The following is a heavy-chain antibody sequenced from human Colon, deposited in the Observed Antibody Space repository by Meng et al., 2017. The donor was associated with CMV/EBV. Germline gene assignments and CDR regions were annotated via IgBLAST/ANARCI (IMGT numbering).Heavy chain of an antibody. D-gene: IGHD3-3*01. CDR2: VTGTTT. CDR1: GFTFSSYA. J-gene: IGHJ3*02. Sequence: GGSLRLSCAASGFTFSSYAMSWVRQAPGKGLEWVSTVTGTTTYYVDSVKGRFTISRDNSKNTLYLQMNSLRAEDTAVYYCARDLQYYDFWSGYGAFDIWGQGTMVTVSS. V-gene: IGHV3-23*01. CDR3: ARDLQYYDFWSGYGAFDI.